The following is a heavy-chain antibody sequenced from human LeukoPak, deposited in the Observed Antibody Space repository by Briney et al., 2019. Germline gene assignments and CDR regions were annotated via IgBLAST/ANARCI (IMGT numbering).Heavy chain of an antibody. D-gene: IGHD3-22*01. J-gene: IGHJ3*02. CDR3: ARVLSSASFDGFDI. CDR1: GFTFNSYP. V-gene: IGHV3-30-3*01. CDR2: ISYDGINK. Sequence: GGSLRLSCAASGFTFNSYPIHWVRQAPGKGLEWVAVISYDGINKYYADSVKGRFTISRDNSKHTLDLQMNSLRAEDTAVYYCARVLSSASFDGFDIWGQGTIVIVTS.